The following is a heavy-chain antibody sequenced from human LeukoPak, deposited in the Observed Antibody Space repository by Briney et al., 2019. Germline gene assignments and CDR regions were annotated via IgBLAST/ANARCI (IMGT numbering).Heavy chain of an antibody. D-gene: IGHD2-2*01. V-gene: IGHV1-3*01. J-gene: IGHJ3*02. CDR2: INAGNGNT. Sequence: ASVKVSCKASGYTFTSFGISWVRQAPGQRLEWVGWINAGNGNTKYSQKFQGRVTITRDTSASTAYMELSSLRSEDTAVYYCARIYCSSTSCYGTHDAFDIWGQGTMVTVSS. CDR3: ARIYCSSTSCYGTHDAFDI. CDR1: GYTFTSFG.